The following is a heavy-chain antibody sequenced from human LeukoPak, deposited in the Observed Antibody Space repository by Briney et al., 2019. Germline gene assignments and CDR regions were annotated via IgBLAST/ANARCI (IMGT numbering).Heavy chain of an antibody. CDR2: IKQDGSEK. Sequence: SGGSLRLSCAASGFTLSSYWMSWVHQAPGKGLGWVANIKQDGSEKYYVDSVKGRFTISRDNAKNSLYLQMNSLRAEDTAVYYCARDSTTVTTWDYYGMDVWGQGTTVTVSS. CDR3: ARDSTTVTTWDYYGMDV. D-gene: IGHD4-17*01. V-gene: IGHV3-7*01. J-gene: IGHJ6*02. CDR1: GFTLSSYW.